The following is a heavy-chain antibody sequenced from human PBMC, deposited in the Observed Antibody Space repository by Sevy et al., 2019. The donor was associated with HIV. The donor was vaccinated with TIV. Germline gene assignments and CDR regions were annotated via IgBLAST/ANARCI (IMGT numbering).Heavy chain of an antibody. Sequence: GGSLRLTCMVSGLTFDNYGMHWVRVVPGKGLEWVSGLSWNSNSIGYADSMKGRFTISRDNAKNSLYLEIDSLRAEDTAIYYCAKVRYSGSLGAVDYWGQGTLVTVSS. CDR1: GLTFDNYG. V-gene: IGHV3-9*01. CDR2: LSWNSNSI. D-gene: IGHD1-26*01. J-gene: IGHJ4*02. CDR3: AKVRYSGSLGAVDY.